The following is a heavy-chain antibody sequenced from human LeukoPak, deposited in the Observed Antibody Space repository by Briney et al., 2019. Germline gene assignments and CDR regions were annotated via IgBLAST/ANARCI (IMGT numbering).Heavy chain of an antibody. D-gene: IGHD3-22*01. CDR3: ARIHGGYYDSSGYGSFDY. CDR1: GFSLSTSGMC. CDR2: IEWDDDK. J-gene: IGHJ4*02. Sequence: SGPTLVNPTQTLTLTCTFSGFSLSTSGMCVSWIRQPPGKALEWLARIEWDDDKYYSTSLKTRLTSSKDTSKNQVVLTMTNMDPVDTATYYCARIHGGYYDSSGYGSFDYWGQGTLVTVSS. V-gene: IGHV2-70*11.